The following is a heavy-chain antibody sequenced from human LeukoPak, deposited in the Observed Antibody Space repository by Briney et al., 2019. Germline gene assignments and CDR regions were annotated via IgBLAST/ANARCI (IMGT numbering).Heavy chain of an antibody. D-gene: IGHD5-12*01. CDR3: ARKALGYRLGYGDY. J-gene: IGHJ4*02. Sequence: GGSLRLTCAASGFTFSSYGMHWVRQAPGKGLEWVAFIRYDGSDKYYADSVKGRFTVSRDSSKDTLYLQMNSLRAEDTAVYFCARKALGYRLGYGDYWGQGTLVTVSS. V-gene: IGHV3-30*02. CDR2: IRYDGSDK. CDR1: GFTFSSYG.